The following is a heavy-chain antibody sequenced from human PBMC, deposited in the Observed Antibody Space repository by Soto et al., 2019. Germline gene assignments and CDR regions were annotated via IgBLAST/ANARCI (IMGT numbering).Heavy chain of an antibody. Sequence: ASVKVSCKASGYTFTSYGISWVRQAPGQGLEWMGWISAYNGNTNYAQKLQGRVTMTTDTSTSTAYMELRSLRSDDTAVYYCARDCTNGVCYGVNFDYWGQGTMVTVYS. D-gene: IGHD2-8*01. CDR3: ARDCTNGVCYGVNFDY. J-gene: IGHJ4*02. V-gene: IGHV1-18*01. CDR1: GYTFTSYG. CDR2: ISAYNGNT.